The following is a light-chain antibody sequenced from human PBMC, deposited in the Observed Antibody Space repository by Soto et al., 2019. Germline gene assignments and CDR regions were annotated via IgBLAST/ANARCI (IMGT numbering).Light chain of an antibody. J-gene: IGKJ2*01. CDR1: QNIFSY. Sequence: DIQMTQSPTSLSASVGDRVTITCRASQNIFSYLSWYQHKPEKAPKLLIYAASSLQSGVPSRFSCSGSVTDFALTISSLQPENLATFYGQQSYTVPHTFGQGTKVEIK. CDR2: AAS. CDR3: QQSYTVPHT. V-gene: IGKV1-39*01.